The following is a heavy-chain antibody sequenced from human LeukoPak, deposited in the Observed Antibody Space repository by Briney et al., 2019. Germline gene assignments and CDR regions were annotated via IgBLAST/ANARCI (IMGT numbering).Heavy chain of an antibody. J-gene: IGHJ5*02. CDR3: ARPYYYDSRIDP. Sequence: PSETLSLTCTVSGGSISYYYWSWIRQSPGKGLEWIAYMYYSGSTYYNPSLKSRVTMSADTSKNQLSLKLSSVTAADTAVYYCARPYYYDSRIDPWGQGILVTVSS. D-gene: IGHD3-22*01. V-gene: IGHV4-59*08. CDR1: GGSISYYY. CDR2: MYYSGST.